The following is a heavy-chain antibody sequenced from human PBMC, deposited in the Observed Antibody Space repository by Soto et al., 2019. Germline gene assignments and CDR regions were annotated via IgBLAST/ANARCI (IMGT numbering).Heavy chain of an antibody. V-gene: IGHV2-5*01. CDR3: AHSDGGYEIIYFDF. CDR2: IYYNDDR. J-gene: IGHJ4*02. D-gene: IGHD5-12*01. Sequence: SGPTLVNPTQTLTLACTFSGFSFTTAGVAVGWIRQTPGGALEWLTLIYYNDDRRFSPSLKARLTITGDTSKNQVVLSLTNVDPGDTATYFCAHSDGGYEIIYFDFWGQGIPVTVSS. CDR1: GFSFTTAGVA.